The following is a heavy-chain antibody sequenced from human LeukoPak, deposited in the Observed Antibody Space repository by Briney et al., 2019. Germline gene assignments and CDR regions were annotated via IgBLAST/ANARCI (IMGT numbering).Heavy chain of an antibody. CDR3: ARARGRFGEIWSVAVRY. CDR2: MNPNSGNT. D-gene: IGHD3-10*01. J-gene: IGHJ4*02. CDR1: GYTFTSYD. V-gene: IGHV1-8*01. Sequence: ASVKVSCKASGYTFTSYDINWVRQATGQGLEWMGWMNPNSGNTGYAQKFQGRVTMTRNTSISTAYMELSSLRSEDTAVYYCARARGRFGEIWSVAVRYWGQGTLVTVSS.